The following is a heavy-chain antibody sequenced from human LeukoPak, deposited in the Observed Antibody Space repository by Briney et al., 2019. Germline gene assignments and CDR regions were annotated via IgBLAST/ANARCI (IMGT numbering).Heavy chain of an antibody. CDR1: GYRFTKSW. V-gene: IGHV5-51*01. CDR2: IYPDDSRT. J-gene: IGHJ3*02. D-gene: IGHD6-13*01. Sequence: GESLKISCKGSGYRFTKSWIGWVRQMPGKGLEWLGIIYPDDSRTRYSPSFQGQVTMSVDKSISTAYLQWSSLTASDTAIYYCASAVRGSSSYGPQHAFDIWGQGTMVTVSS. CDR3: ASAVRGSSSYGPQHAFDI.